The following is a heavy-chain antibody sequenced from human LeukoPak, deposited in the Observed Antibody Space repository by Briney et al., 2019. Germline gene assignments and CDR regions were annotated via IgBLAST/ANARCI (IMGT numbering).Heavy chain of an antibody. CDR2: IYRGGST. Sequence: PGGSLRLSCAASGFTVSSNYVNWVRQAPGIGLEWVSSIYRGGSTYYADSVRGRFTISRDNSKNTLYLQMDSLRDEDTAMYYCSRGNYGSGNYYMGDAFDIWGQGTMVTVSS. V-gene: IGHV3-53*01. CDR1: GFTVSSNY. CDR3: SRGNYGSGNYYMGDAFDI. J-gene: IGHJ3*02. D-gene: IGHD3-10*01.